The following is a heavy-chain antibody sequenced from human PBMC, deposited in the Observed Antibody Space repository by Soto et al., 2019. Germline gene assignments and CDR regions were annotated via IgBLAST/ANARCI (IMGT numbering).Heavy chain of an antibody. CDR1: GGSFSGYY. CDR2: VNHSGNT. CDR3: ARGDSSAESYGY. J-gene: IGHJ4*02. V-gene: IGHV4-34*01. Sequence: QVQLQQWGAGLLKPSETLSLTCAVYGGSFSGYYWSWIRQPPGKGLEWIGEVNHSGNTRYNPSLKTRVTMSGDRSKNQFSLKLISVTAADTAVYYWARGDSSAESYGYWGQGTLVTVSS. D-gene: IGHD6-19*01.